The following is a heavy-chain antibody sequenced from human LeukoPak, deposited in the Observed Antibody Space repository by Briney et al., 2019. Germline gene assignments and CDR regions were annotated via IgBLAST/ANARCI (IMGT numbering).Heavy chain of an antibody. Sequence: SVKVSCKASGGTFSSYAISWVRQAPGQGLEWMGGIIPIFGTANYAQKFQGRVTITADEPTSTAYMELSSLRSEDTAVYYCARERNKWLSKRVYGFDPWGQGTLVTVSS. D-gene: IGHD3-22*01. J-gene: IGHJ5*02. CDR2: IIPIFGTA. CDR1: GGTFSSYA. CDR3: ARERNKWLSKRVYGFDP. V-gene: IGHV1-69*13.